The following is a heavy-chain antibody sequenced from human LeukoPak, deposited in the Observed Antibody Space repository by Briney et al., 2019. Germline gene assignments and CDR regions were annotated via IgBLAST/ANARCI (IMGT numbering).Heavy chain of an antibody. J-gene: IGHJ4*02. CDR3: ARQTRRDGYNLDY. CDR2: IYSGGST. D-gene: IGHD5-24*01. Sequence: GGSLRLSCAASGFIVSSNYMSWVRQAPGKGLEWVSVIYSGGSTYYADSVKGRFTISRDNSKNTLYLQMNSLRAEDTAVYYCARQTRRDGYNLDYWGQGTLVTVSS. CDR1: GFIVSSNY. V-gene: IGHV3-66*02.